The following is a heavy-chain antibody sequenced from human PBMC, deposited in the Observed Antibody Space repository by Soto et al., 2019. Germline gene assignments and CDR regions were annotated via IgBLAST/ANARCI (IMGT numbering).Heavy chain of an antibody. J-gene: IGHJ4*02. V-gene: IGHV4-39*01. CDR1: GGSISSSSYY. CDR3: ASRIVVVVAAEDRYFDY. Sequence: QLQLQESGPGLVKPSETLSLTCTVSGGSISSSSYYWGWIRQPPGKGLEWIGSIYYSGSTYYNPSLKSRVTISVDTSKNQFSLKLSSVTAADTAVYYCASRIVVVVAAEDRYFDYWGQGTLVTVSS. CDR2: IYYSGST. D-gene: IGHD2-15*01.